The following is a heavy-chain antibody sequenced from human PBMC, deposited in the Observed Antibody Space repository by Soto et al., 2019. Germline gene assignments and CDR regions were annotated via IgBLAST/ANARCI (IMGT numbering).Heavy chain of an antibody. Sequence: GGSLRLSCAASGFTFSSCAMSWVRQAPGKGLEWVSAISGSGGSTYYADSVKGRFTISRDNSKNTLYLQMNSLRAEDTAVYYCAKGYYGDYDNYYYGMDVWGQGTTVTVSS. V-gene: IGHV3-23*01. CDR3: AKGYYGDYDNYYYGMDV. CDR1: GFTFSSCA. D-gene: IGHD4-17*01. J-gene: IGHJ6*02. CDR2: ISGSGGST.